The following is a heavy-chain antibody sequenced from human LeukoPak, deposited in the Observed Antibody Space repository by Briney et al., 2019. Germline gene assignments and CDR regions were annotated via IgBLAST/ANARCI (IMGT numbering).Heavy chain of an antibody. CDR3: ARVSTGPV. D-gene: IGHD1-1*01. V-gene: IGHV3-21*01. CDR1: GFIFSNFN. CDR2: ISSTGNYI. Sequence: VGSLRLSCVGSGFIFSNFNMNWVRQAPGKGLEWASSISSTGNYIHYADSVKGRFTISRDDAQKSLYLQMNSLRVEDSAVYYCARVSTGPVWGQGTLVTVSS. J-gene: IGHJ4*02.